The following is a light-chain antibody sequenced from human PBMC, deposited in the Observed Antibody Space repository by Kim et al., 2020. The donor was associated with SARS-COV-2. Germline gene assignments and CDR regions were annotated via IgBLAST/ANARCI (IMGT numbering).Light chain of an antibody. V-gene: IGLV3-21*02. CDR3: QVWDDGSLV. CDR1: SIGSKG. Sequence: SYELTQPPSLSVAPGGMATLTCGGNSIGSKGVHWYQQKPGQAPVLVVHDDSDRPSGIPERFSGSNSGNTATLTIIRAEAGDEADYFCQVWDDGSLVFGGGTQLTVL. CDR2: DDS. J-gene: IGLJ3*02.